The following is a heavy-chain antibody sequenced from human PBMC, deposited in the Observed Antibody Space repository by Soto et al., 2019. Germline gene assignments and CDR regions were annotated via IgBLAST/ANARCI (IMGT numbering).Heavy chain of an antibody. D-gene: IGHD1-1*01. Sequence: QVHLVQSGAEVKKPGASVKVSCKASGYTFSSYGFSWMRQAPGQGLEWMGWIYIDDTKYAQNFQGRVTMTTDTFTGSVEMELRSLTSDDTAVYYCARDRDWNLDYWGQGTLVTVSS. V-gene: IGHV1-18*01. CDR1: GYTFSSYG. CDR3: ARDRDWNLDY. CDR2: IYIDDT. J-gene: IGHJ4*02.